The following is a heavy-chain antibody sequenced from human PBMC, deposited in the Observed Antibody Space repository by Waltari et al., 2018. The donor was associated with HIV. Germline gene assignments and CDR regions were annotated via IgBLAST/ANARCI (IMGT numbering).Heavy chain of an antibody. V-gene: IGHV1-69*04. CDR2: IIPILGIA. CDR3: ARDPTPSGVEYSSSSPDY. CDR1: GGTFSSYA. D-gene: IGHD6-6*01. J-gene: IGHJ4*02. Sequence: QVQLVQSGAEVKKPGSSVKVSCKASGGTFSSYAISWVRQAPGQGLEWMGRIIPILGIANYAQKFQGRVTITADKSTSTAYMELSSLRSEDTAVYYCARDPTPSGVEYSSSSPDYWGQGTLVTVSS.